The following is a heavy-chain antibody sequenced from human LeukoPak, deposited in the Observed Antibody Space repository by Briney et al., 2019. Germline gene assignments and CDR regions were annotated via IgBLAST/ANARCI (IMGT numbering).Heavy chain of an antibody. CDR3: AIIFSGSYYGAFDY. J-gene: IGHJ4*02. CDR1: GGTFSSYA. D-gene: IGHD1-26*01. CDR2: IIPIFGTA. Sequence: SVKVSCKASGGTFSSYAISWVRQAPGQGLEWMGGIIPIFGTANYAQKFQGRVTITADESTSTAYMELRSLRSDDTAVYYCAIIFSGSYYGAFDYWGQGTLATVSS. V-gene: IGHV1-69*13.